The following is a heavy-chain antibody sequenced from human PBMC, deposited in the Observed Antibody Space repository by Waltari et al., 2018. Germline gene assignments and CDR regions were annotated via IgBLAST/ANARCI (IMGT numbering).Heavy chain of an antibody. D-gene: IGHD6-25*01. V-gene: IGHV2-5*02. CDR1: GFSLSTSGMG. J-gene: IGHJ4*02. CDR3: ARSAGIAAAGPLNFDY. CDR2: IYWDDDK. Sequence: QVTLKESGPALVKPTQTLPLTCTFSGFSLSTSGMGVGWIRQPSRTTLEWLAPIYWDDDKRYSTSLKGRLTISKDTSKNQVVLTMTNMDPVDTATYYCARSAGIAAAGPLNFDYWGQGVLVTVSS.